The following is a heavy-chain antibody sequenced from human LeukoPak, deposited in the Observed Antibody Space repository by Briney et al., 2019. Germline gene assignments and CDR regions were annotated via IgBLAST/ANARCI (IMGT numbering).Heavy chain of an antibody. CDR2: ISSSSSYI. J-gene: IGHJ6*02. D-gene: IGHD1-26*01. Sequence: GGSLRLSCAASGFTFSSYSMNWVRQAPGKGLEWVSSISSSSSYIYYADSVKGRFTISRDNAKNSLYLQMNSLRAEDTAVYYCARDYGMGAISYYYYGMDVWGQGTTVTVSS. V-gene: IGHV3-21*01. CDR1: GFTFSSYS. CDR3: ARDYGMGAISYYYYGMDV.